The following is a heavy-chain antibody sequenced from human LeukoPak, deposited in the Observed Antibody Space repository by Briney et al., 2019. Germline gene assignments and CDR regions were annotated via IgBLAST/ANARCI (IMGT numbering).Heavy chain of an antibody. Sequence: GGSLRLSCAASGFTVSTSWMDWVRQAPGKGREWVANIKQDGREKYYVDSVKGRFTIARDNAKNSPYLQMNSLRAEDTAVYYCARGLYGAYCRQGTLVTVSS. J-gene: IGHJ4*02. CDR3: ARGLYGAY. CDR2: IKQDGREK. D-gene: IGHD4-17*01. V-gene: IGHV3-7*01. CDR1: GFTVSTSW.